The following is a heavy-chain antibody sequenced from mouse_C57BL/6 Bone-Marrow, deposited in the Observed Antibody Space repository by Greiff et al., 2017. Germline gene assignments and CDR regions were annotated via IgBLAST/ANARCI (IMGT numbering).Heavy chain of an antibody. Sequence: EVQLQQSGPVLVKPGASVKMSCKASGYTFTDYYMNWVKQSHGKSLEWIGVINPYNGGTSYNQKFKGKATLTVDKSSSTAYMELNSLTSEDSAVYYCARGKGDSSGYEETWFAYWGQGTLVTVSA. CDR3: ARGKGDSSGYEETWFAY. CDR1: GYTFTDYY. J-gene: IGHJ3*01. CDR2: INPYNGGT. D-gene: IGHD3-2*02. V-gene: IGHV1-19*01.